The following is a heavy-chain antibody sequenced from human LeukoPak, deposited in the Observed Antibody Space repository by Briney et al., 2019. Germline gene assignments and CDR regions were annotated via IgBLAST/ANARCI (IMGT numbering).Heavy chain of an antibody. V-gene: IGHV4-39*01. Sequence: SETLSLTCTVSGGSIRSSYYYWGWIRQPPGKGLEWIGSIYDSGSTYYNPSLKSRVTISVDTSKNQFSLRLSSVTASDTAVCYCARNRGDYWGQGTLVTVSS. CDR2: IYDSGST. D-gene: IGHD2/OR15-2a*01. CDR1: GGSIRSSYYY. CDR3: ARNRGDY. J-gene: IGHJ4*02.